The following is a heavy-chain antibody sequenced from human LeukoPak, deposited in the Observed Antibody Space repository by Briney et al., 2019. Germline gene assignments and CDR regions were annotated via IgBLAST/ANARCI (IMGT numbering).Heavy chain of an antibody. V-gene: IGHV3-74*01. Sequence: QPGRSLRLSCAASGFTFDDYAMHWVRQAPGKGLVWVSRINTDGSSTSYADSVKGRFTISRDNAKNTLYLQMNSLRAEDTAVYYCARDRKKVEMATIIHYYYGIDVWGQGTTVTVSS. J-gene: IGHJ6*02. CDR2: INTDGSST. CDR1: GFTFDDYA. D-gene: IGHD5-24*01. CDR3: ARDRKKVEMATIIHYYYGIDV.